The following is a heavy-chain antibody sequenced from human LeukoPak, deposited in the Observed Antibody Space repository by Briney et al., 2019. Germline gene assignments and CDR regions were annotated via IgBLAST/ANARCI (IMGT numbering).Heavy chain of an antibody. J-gene: IGHJ5*02. CDR1: GYTFTGYY. CDR3: ARDYGPYPGCSWFDP. D-gene: IGHD2-21*01. Sequence: ASVTVFCTASGYTFTGYYIHWVRQAPGQGLEWMGRINCNGGGTSYAQKFQGRVTMTRDTSISTAYMELDRLTSDDAAVYYCARDYGPYPGCSWFDPWGQGTLVTVSS. CDR2: INCNGGGT. V-gene: IGHV1-2*06.